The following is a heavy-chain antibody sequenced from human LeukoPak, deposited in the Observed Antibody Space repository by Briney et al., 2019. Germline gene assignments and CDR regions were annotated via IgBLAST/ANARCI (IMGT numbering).Heavy chain of an antibody. V-gene: IGHV1-18*01. J-gene: IGHJ4*02. D-gene: IGHD3-22*01. Sequence: ASVKVSCKASGYAFTSYAISWVRQPPGQGLELMGWISAYNGNRNYAQKLHGRVTMTTDTSTSTAYMELRSLRSDDTAVYYCARDPSVDYDSSGYCRYWGQGTMVSVSS. CDR1: GYAFTSYA. CDR3: ARDPSVDYDSSGYCRY. CDR2: ISAYNGNR.